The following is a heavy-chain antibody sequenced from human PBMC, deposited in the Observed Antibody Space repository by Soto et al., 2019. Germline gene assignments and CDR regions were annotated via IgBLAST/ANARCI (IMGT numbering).Heavy chain of an antibody. V-gene: IGHV4-34*01. CDR3: SYGSGRVNWFDP. D-gene: IGHD3-10*01. CDR2: INHSGST. CDR1: SGSFSGHY. J-gene: IGHJ5*02. Sequence: QVQLQQWGAGLLKPSETLSLTCTVYSGSFSGHYWSWIRQPPGKGLEWIGEINHSGSTNYNPSLKRRVTISVDTSKTQFSLKLSSVTAADTAVYYCSYGSGRVNWFDPWGQGTLVTVSS.